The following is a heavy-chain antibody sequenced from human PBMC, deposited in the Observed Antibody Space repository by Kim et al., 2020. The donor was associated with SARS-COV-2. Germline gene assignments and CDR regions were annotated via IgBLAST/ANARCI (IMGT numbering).Heavy chain of an antibody. CDR3: AVSSGWYGPVDY. CDR1: GFTFDELA. CDR2: ITWRSGTI. D-gene: IGHD6-19*01. Sequence: GGSLRLSCAASGFTFDELAMHWVRQVPGKGLEWVSGITWRSGTIDYADSVKGRFTLSRDYAKKSLYLQMNSLRPDDTAFYYCAVSSGWYGPVDYWGQGTLVTVSS. J-gene: IGHJ4*02. V-gene: IGHV3-9*01.